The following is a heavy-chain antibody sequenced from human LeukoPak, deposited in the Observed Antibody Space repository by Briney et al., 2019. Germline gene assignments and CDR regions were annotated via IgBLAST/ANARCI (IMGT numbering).Heavy chain of an antibody. D-gene: IGHD3-3*01. CDR3: ARARSYYDFWSGSDV. Sequence: PGGSLRLSCAASGFTVSSNYMSWVRQAPGKGLEWVSVIYSDGSTYYTDSVRGRFTISRDNAKNSLYLQMNSLRAEDTAVYYCARARSYYDFWSGSDVWGKGTTVTVSS. V-gene: IGHV3-53*01. J-gene: IGHJ6*04. CDR1: GFTVSSNY. CDR2: IYSDGST.